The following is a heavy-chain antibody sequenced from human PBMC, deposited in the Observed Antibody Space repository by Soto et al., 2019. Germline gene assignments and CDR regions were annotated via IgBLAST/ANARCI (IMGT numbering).Heavy chain of an antibody. CDR3: AKVRGGFAGGWEYFDY. CDR1: GFTFAGYST. D-gene: IGHD3-10*01. V-gene: IGHV3-23*01. Sequence: EVHLLESGGGLVQPGGSLRLSCAASGFTFAGYSTMRWFRQAPGKGLEWVSSISGSGGSTYYADSVKGRCTICRDNSKNTLYLQMNALSAEDTAFYYCAKVRGGFAGGWEYFDYWGQGALVTVSS. J-gene: IGHJ4*02. CDR2: ISGSGGST.